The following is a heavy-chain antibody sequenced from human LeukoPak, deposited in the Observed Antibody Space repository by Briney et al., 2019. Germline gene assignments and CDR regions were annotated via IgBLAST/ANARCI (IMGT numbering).Heavy chain of an antibody. CDR2: ISGSGGRT. V-gene: IGHV3-23*01. J-gene: IGHJ4*02. Sequence: PGGSLRPSCAASGFTFRRYGMRWVRQAPGKGLEWVSDISGSGGRTYYADSVKGRITISRDNSKNTMYLQMNRLRAGDTAVYYCAKDPARKATVTAYYWGQRTLVTVSS. D-gene: IGHD5-12*01. CDR1: GFTFRRYG. CDR3: AKDPARKATVTAYY.